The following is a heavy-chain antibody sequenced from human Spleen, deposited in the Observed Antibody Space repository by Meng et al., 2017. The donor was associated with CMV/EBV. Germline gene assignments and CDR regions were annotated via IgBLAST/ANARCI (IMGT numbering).Heavy chain of an antibody. CDR2: IIPILDIA. V-gene: IGHV1-69*04. CDR3: ARESPNYDFWSGYYLYYYYYYGMDV. J-gene: IGHJ6*02. D-gene: IGHD3-3*01. Sequence: SVKVSCKASGGTFSFYSFSWVRQAPGQGLEWMGRIIPILDIANFAQTFQGRVTITADKSTSTVYMELSSLRSEDTAVYYCARESPNYDFWSGYYLYYYYYYGMDVWGQGTTVTVSS. CDR1: GGTFSFYS.